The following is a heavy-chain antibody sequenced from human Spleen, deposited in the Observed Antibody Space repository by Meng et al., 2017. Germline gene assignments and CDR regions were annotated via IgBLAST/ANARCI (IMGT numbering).Heavy chain of an antibody. D-gene: IGHD6-19*01. CDR2: IIPIIGAT. CDR3: ARGTPRGIALAGQYDMDV. V-gene: IGHV1-69*13. J-gene: IGHJ6*02. CDR1: GGTVITYT. Sequence: SVKVSCKASGGTVITYTISWVRQAPGQGLEWMGGIIPIIGATNYAQRFQGRVTITADESTSTDFMELSSLTSEDTAVYYCARGTPRGIALAGQYDMDVWGHGTTVTVSS.